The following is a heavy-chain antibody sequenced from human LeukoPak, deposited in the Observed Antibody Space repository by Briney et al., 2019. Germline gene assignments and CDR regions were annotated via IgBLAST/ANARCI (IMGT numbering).Heavy chain of an antibody. V-gene: IGHV1-24*01. CDR3: ATAPGTNYYMDV. CDR1: GYTLTELS. D-gene: IGHD1-1*01. Sequence: ASVKVSCKVSGYTLTELSMHWVRQAPGKGVEWMGGFDPEDGETIYAQKFQGRVTMTEDTSTDTAYMELSSLRSEDTAVYYCATAPGTNYYMDVWGKGTTVTVSS. CDR2: FDPEDGET. J-gene: IGHJ6*03.